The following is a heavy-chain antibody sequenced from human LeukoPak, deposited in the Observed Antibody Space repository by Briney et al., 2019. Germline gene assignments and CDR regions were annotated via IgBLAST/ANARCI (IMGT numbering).Heavy chain of an antibody. CDR1: GFTFSSYA. CDR3: AKLRGAREISYFDY. CDR2: ISGSGGST. J-gene: IGHJ4*02. D-gene: IGHD2-15*01. Sequence: GGSLRLSCAASGFTFSSYAMSWVRQAPGKGLEWVSAISGSGGSTYYADSVKGRFTISRDNSKNTLYLQMNNLSAEDTAVYYCAKLRGAREISYFDYWGQGTLVTVSS. V-gene: IGHV3-23*01.